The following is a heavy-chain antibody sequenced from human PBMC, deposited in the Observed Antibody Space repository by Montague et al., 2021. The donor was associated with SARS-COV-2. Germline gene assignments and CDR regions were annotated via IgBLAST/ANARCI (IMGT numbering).Heavy chain of an antibody. CDR1: GGYISSGSYY. Sequence: TLSLTCTVSGGYISSGSYYWSWIRQPAGRGMEWIGRIYASGSTKYNPSLESRVTISVDTSKNQFSLKVSSVTAADTAVYYCARDLGSSWSYWFAPWGQGTLVTVSS. V-gene: IGHV4-61*02. CDR2: IYASGST. CDR3: ARDLGSSWSYWFAP. D-gene: IGHD6-13*01. J-gene: IGHJ5*02.